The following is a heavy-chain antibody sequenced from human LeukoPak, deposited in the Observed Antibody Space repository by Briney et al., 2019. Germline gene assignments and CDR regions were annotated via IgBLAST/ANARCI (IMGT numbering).Heavy chain of an antibody. CDR2: ISSSGSTI. CDR1: GFTFSSYE. J-gene: IGHJ6*02. D-gene: IGHD3-22*01. CDR3: ARVARYYDSSGYYPLYYYYGMDV. V-gene: IGHV3-48*03. Sequence: GGSLRLYCAASGFTFSSYEMNWVRQAPGKGLEWVSYISSSGSTIYYADSVKGRFTISRDNAKNSLYLQMNSLRAEDTAVYYCARVARYYDSSGYYPLYYYYGMDVWGQGTTVTVSS.